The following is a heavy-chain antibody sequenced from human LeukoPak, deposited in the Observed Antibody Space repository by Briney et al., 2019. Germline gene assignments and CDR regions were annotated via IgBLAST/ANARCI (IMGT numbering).Heavy chain of an antibody. CDR2: IYGGDNT. CDR3: ARGGDEYNIQYYFDY. D-gene: IGHD5-24*01. V-gene: IGHV3-53*01. J-gene: IGHJ4*02. CDR1: GFTVSRNY. Sequence: GGSLRLSCAASGFTVSRNYMSWVRQAPGKGLGWVSVIYGGDNTYYADSVKGRFTIFRDNSKNTLYLQMNSLRAEDTAVYYCARGGDEYNIQYYFDYWGQGTLVTVSS.